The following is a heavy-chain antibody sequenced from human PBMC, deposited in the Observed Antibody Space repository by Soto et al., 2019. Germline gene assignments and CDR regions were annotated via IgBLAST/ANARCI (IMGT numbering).Heavy chain of an antibody. Sequence: SQSLSLTCVISGDSVSSNSAGWNWIRQSPSRGLEWLGRTYYKSKWNNDYALSVKSRITINPDTSKNQFSLHLYSVTPEDTAVYYCTGITWFRGMDVWGQGTPVTVSS. V-gene: IGHV6-1*01. CDR1: GDSVSSNSAG. D-gene: IGHD3-10*01. J-gene: IGHJ6*02. CDR3: TGITWFRGMDV. CDR2: TYYKSKWNN.